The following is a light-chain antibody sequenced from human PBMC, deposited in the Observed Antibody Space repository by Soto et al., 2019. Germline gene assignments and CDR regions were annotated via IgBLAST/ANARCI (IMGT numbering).Light chain of an antibody. Sequence: DIQITQSPSTLSASIGDTVAITCRTSQSFDTWFAWYQHKAGKAPKLLIYRAPSLATGVPSRFSGSGSGTAFTFTITSLQPDDFATYYCQHYNDYSRVFGQGTQVEIK. CDR3: QHYNDYSRV. V-gene: IGKV1-5*03. CDR2: RAP. CDR1: QSFDTW. J-gene: IGKJ1*01.